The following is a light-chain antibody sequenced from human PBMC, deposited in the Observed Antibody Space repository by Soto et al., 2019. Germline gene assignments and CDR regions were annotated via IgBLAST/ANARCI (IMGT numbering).Light chain of an antibody. J-gene: IGLJ1*01. V-gene: IGLV2-14*03. CDR3: SSYTSSVTYV. CDR1: NSDVGAYNY. Sequence: QSVLTQPASVSGSPGQSITISCTGTNSDVGAYNYVSWYQQHPGEAPKLMIRDVSNRPSGVSNRFSGSKSGNTASLTISGLQAEDEAGYYCSSYTSSVTYVFGTGTKVTVL. CDR2: DVS.